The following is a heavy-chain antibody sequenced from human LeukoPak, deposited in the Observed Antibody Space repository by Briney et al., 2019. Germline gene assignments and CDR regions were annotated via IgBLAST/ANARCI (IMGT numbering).Heavy chain of an antibody. J-gene: IGHJ4*02. CDR2: IRFDGSNE. V-gene: IGHV3-30*02. CDR1: GFTFSNYG. CDR3: AKEYCSTSTCFSPGYFDY. Sequence: PGGSLRLSCAASGFTFSNYGLHWVRQAPGRGLEWVAVIRFDGSNEYYADSVKGRFTISRDNTKNTLYLQMNSMRVEDTAVYYCAKEYCSTSTCFSPGYFDYWGQGTLVTVSS. D-gene: IGHD2-15*01.